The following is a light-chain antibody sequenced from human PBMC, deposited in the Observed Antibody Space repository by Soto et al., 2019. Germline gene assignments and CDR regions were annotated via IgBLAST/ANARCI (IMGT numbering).Light chain of an antibody. CDR2: EAS. V-gene: IGKV3-11*01. J-gene: IGKJ5*01. CDR1: QSVTNY. CDR3: QQRSNWPIT. Sequence: EVLLTQSPGTLSLSPGESVTLSCRASQSVTNYLAWYQQRPGQAPRLLISEASNRATGIPARFSGSGSGTDFTLTISSLEAEDFAVYYCQQRSNWPITFGQGTRLEIK.